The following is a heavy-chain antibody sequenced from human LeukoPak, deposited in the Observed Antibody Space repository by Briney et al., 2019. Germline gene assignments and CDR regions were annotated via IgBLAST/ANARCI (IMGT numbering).Heavy chain of an antibody. CDR1: GGSFSGYY. D-gene: IGHD3/OR15-3a*01. CDR3: ARQTGSGLFILP. Sequence: SEILSLTCAVYGGSFSGYYWSWIRQPPGKGLEWIGEINHSGSTNYNPSLKSRVTISVDTSKNQFSLKLSSVTAADTAVYYCARQTGSGLFILPGGQGTLVTVSS. CDR2: INHSGST. J-gene: IGHJ4*02. V-gene: IGHV4-34*01.